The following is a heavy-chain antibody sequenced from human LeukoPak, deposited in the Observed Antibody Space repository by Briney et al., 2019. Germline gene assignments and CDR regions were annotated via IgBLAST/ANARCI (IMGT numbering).Heavy chain of an antibody. Sequence: PGGSLRLSCAASGFTFSDYYMTWIRQAPGKGLEWVSYISSGSHSTNYLDSVKGRFTISRDNAKNSLYLQMNSLRADDTAVYYCARGDRRTDYYGSGTYYNFDHWGQGILVTVSS. J-gene: IGHJ4*02. D-gene: IGHD3-10*01. CDR1: GFTFSDYY. CDR2: ISSGSHST. V-gene: IGHV3-11*03. CDR3: ARGDRRTDYYGSGTYYNFDH.